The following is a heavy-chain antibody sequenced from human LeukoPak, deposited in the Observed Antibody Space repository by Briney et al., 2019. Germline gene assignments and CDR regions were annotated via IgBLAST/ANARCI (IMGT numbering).Heavy chain of an antibody. J-gene: IGHJ6*02. CDR1: GFTFSSYW. D-gene: IGHD3-22*01. V-gene: IGHV3-74*01. CDR2: INSDRSST. Sequence: GGSLRLSCAASGFTFSSYWMHWGRQAPGKGLVWVSRINSDRSSTSYADSVKGRFTISRDNAKNTLYLQMNSLRAEDTAVYYCARTYYYDSSGYYFYYYYYGMDVWGQGTTVTVSS. CDR3: ARTYYYDSSGYYFYYYYYGMDV.